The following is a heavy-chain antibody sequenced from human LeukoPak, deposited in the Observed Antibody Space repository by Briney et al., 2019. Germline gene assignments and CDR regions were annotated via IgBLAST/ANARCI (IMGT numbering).Heavy chain of an antibody. D-gene: IGHD3-16*01. CDR1: GFTFSSYA. CDR2: ISGSGGST. V-gene: IGHV3-23*01. Sequence: GGPLRLSCAASGFTFSSYAMSWVRQAPGKGLEWVSAISGSGGSTYYADSVKGRFTISRDNSKNTLYLQMNSLRAEDTAVYYCATSIMITFGGVVYFDYWGQGTLVTVSS. J-gene: IGHJ4*02. CDR3: ATSIMITFGGVVYFDY.